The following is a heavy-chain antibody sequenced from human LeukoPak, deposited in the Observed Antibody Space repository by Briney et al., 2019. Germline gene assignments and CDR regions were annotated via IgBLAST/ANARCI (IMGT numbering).Heavy chain of an antibody. D-gene: IGHD2-2*01. CDR2: ISHDGSNE. CDR3: AKGPFGSCSSPSCYFFDH. V-gene: IGHV3-30*18. CDR1: GFTFSGYE. J-gene: IGHJ4*02. Sequence: GGSLRLSCSASGFTFSGYEMHWVRQAPGKGLEWVAVISHDGSNEDYADSVKGRFTISRDNSKNTLYLEMNSLRVEDTAVYYCAKGPFGSCSSPSCYFFDHWGQGTLVSLSS.